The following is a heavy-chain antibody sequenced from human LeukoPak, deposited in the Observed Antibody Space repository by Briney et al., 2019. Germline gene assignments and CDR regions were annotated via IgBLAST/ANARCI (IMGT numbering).Heavy chain of an antibody. CDR2: IIPIFGTA. D-gene: IGHD2-15*01. CDR1: GGTFSSYA. J-gene: IGHJ6*02. CDR3: ARDRDIVVVVAATGYSYAYSMDV. Sequence: GASVTVSCKASGGTFSSYAISWVRQAPGQGLEWMGGIIPIFGTANYAQKFQGRVRITADESRSTAYMELRRLRSEDTAVYYCARDRDIVVVVAATGYSYAYSMDVWGQGTTVTVSS. V-gene: IGHV1-69*13.